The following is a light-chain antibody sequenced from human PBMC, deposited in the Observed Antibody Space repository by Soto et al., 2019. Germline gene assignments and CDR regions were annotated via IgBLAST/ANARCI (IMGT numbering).Light chain of an antibody. CDR1: QSIANY. Sequence: DIQMTQSPSSLPASVGDRVTITCRASQSIANYLNWYQQKPGKAPKLLIYAASTLESRVPSRFSGSGSGTDFTLTISSLQPEDFATYYCQQSYNTPRTFGHGTKLEIK. V-gene: IGKV1-39*01. J-gene: IGKJ3*01. CDR3: QQSYNTPRT. CDR2: AAS.